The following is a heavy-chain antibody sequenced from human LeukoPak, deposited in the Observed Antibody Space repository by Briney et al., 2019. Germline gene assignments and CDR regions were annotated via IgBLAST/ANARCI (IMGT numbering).Heavy chain of an antibody. CDR3: AKDPPYSSSWYGFDY. J-gene: IGHJ4*02. D-gene: IGHD6-13*01. CDR2: IRYDGSNK. Sequence: GGSLRLSCAASGFTFSSYGMHWVRQAPGKGLEWVAFIRYDGSNKYYADSVKGRFTISRDNSKNTLYLQMNSLRAEDTAVYYCAKDPPYSSSWYGFDYWGQGTLVTVSS. V-gene: IGHV3-30*02. CDR1: GFTFSSYG.